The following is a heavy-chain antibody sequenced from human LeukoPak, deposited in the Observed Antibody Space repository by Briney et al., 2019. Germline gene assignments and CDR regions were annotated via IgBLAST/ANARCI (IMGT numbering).Heavy chain of an antibody. D-gene: IGHD7-27*01. CDR1: GGTFSSYA. V-gene: IGHV1-69*04. CDR2: IIPILGIA. CDR3: ARYSGAADFDY. J-gene: IGHJ4*02. Sequence: RASVTVSCKASGGTFSSYAISWVRQAPGQGLEWMGRIIPILGIANYAQKFRGRVTITADKSTSTAYMELSSLRSEDTAVYYCARYSGAADFDYWGQGTLVTVSS.